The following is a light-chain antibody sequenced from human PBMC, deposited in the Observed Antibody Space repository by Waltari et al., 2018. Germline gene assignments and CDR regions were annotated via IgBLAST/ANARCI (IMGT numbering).Light chain of an antibody. CDR2: EVS. V-gene: IGLV2-8*01. J-gene: IGLJ2*01. Sequence: QSALTQPPSASGSPGQSVTISCTGTSSDVGAYTYVSWYQQHPGNAPKLLIYEVSKRASGVPVRFSGSKSGNTASLTVSGLQAEDEADYYCASRGASKVFGGGTKLTVL. CDR1: SSDVGAYTY. CDR3: ASRGASKV.